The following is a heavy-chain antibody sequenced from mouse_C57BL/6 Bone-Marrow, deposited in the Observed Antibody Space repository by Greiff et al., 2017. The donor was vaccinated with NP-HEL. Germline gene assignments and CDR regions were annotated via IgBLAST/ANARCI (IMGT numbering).Heavy chain of an antibody. J-gene: IGHJ2*01. D-gene: IGHD3-3*01. V-gene: IGHV1-5*01. Sequence: VQLQQSGTVLARPGASVKMSCKTSGYTFTSYWMHWVKQRPGQGLEWIGAIYPGNSDTSYNQKFKGKAKLTAVTSASTAYMELSSLTNEDSAVYYCTRKGPLEGWDRYYFDYWGQGTTLTVSS. CDR1: GYTFTSYW. CDR2: IYPGNSDT. CDR3: TRKGPLEGWDRYYFDY.